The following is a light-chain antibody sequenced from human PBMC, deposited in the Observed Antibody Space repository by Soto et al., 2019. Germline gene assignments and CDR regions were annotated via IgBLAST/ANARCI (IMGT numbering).Light chain of an antibody. V-gene: IGKV1-5*03. CDR2: KAS. CDR1: QSISSW. CDR3: QQYNDYSPPYT. Sequence: DIQMTQSPSTLSASVGDRVTITCRASQSISSWLAWYQQKPGKAPKLLIYKASSLERGAPSRFSGSGSGTEFALTISRLQPDDFATYYCQQYNDYSPPYTFGQGTKLELK. J-gene: IGKJ2*01.